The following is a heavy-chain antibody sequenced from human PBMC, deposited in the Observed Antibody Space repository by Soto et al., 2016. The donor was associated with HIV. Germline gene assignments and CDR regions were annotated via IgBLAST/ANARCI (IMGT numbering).Heavy chain of an antibody. CDR2: INTANGDT. CDR1: GYTFTDYY. Sequence: QVQLVQSGVEVKKPGASVTVSCKASGYTFTDYYIHWVRQAPGQGLEWMGWINTANGDTRFAQRFQGRVTMTRDTSINTAYMELSSLKSDDTAVFYCARDRRITPDYWGQGTLVTVSS. CDR3: ARDRRITPDY. V-gene: IGHV1-2*02. J-gene: IGHJ4*02. D-gene: IGHD2-15*01.